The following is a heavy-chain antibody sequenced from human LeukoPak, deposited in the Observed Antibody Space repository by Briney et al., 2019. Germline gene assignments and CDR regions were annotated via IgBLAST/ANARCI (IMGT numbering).Heavy chain of an antibody. J-gene: IGHJ3*02. V-gene: IGHV3-23*01. Sequence: GGSLRLSCAASGFTFSSYAMSWVRQAPGKGLEWVSAISGSGGSTYYAASVKGRFTISRDNSKNTLYLQMNSLRAEDTAVYYCAMDSSGWYAFDIWGQGTMVTVSS. CDR2: ISGSGGST. D-gene: IGHD6-19*01. CDR1: GFTFSSYA. CDR3: AMDSSGWYAFDI.